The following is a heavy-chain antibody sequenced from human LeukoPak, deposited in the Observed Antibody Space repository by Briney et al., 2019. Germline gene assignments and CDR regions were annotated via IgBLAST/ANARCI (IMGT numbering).Heavy chain of an antibody. V-gene: IGHV1-18*04. D-gene: IGHD5-12*01. CDR2: ISAYNGNT. CDR1: GYTFTSYG. J-gene: IGHJ4*02. CDR3: ARGRSGYDYVTYFDY. Sequence: ASVKVSCKASGYTFTSYGISWVRQAPGQGLEWMGWISAYNGNTNYAQKLQGRVTMTTDTSTSTAYMELRSLRSDDTAVYYCARGRSGYDYVTYFDYWGQGTLVTVSS.